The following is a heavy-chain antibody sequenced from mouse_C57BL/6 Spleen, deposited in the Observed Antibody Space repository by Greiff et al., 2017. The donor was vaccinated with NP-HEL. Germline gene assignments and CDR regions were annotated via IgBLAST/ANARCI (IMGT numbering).Heavy chain of an antibody. Sequence: VQLKESGPGLVKPSQSLSLTCSVTGYSITSGYYWNWLRQFPGNKLEWMGYISYDGSNNYNPSLKNRISITRDTSKNQFFLKLNSVTTEDTATYYGARDGDYYGSSYEDYFDYWGQGTTLTVSS. CDR2: ISYDGSN. D-gene: IGHD1-1*01. V-gene: IGHV3-6*01. CDR3: ARDGDYYGSSYEDYFDY. J-gene: IGHJ2*01. CDR1: GYSITSGYY.